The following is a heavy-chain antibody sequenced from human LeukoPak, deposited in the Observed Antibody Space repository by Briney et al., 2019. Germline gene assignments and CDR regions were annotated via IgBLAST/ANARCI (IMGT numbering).Heavy chain of an antibody. CDR1: GYTFTSYA. V-gene: IGHV7-4-1*02. Sequence: ASVKVSCKASGYTFTSYAMNWVRQAPGQGLEWMGWINTNTGNPTYAQGFTGRFVFSLDASVSTAYLQISSLKAEDTAVYYCARDPFIAVAGRGSNWFDPWGQGTLVTVSS. CDR3: ARDPFIAVAGRGSNWFDP. J-gene: IGHJ5*02. CDR2: INTNTGNP. D-gene: IGHD6-19*01.